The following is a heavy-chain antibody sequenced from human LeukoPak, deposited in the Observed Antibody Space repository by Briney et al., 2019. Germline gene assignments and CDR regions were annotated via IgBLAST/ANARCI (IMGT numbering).Heavy chain of an antibody. V-gene: IGHV5-51*01. J-gene: IGHJ4*02. CDR2: IYPGDSDT. CDR3: ARLADYNVLTGYHKGHLDY. Sequence: GESLKISCKGSGYSFTSYWIGWVRQMPGKGLEWMGIIYPGDSDTRYSPSFQGQVTISADKSITTAYLQWSSLQASDTAVYYCARLADYNVLTGYHKGHLDYWGQGTLVTVSS. CDR1: GYSFTSYW. D-gene: IGHD3-9*01.